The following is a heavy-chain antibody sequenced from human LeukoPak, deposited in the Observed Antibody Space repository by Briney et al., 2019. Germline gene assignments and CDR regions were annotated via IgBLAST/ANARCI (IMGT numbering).Heavy chain of an antibody. D-gene: IGHD4-11*01. J-gene: IGHJ5*02. CDR3: ARVDLYSNYTSGEDWFGP. CDR2: IIPILGIA. Sequence: SVKVSCKASGGTFSSYAISWVRQAPGQGLEWMGRIIPILGIANYAQKFQGRVTITADKSTSTAYMELSSLRSEDTAVYYCARVDLYSNYTSGEDWFGPWGQGTLVTVSS. V-gene: IGHV1-69*04. CDR1: GGTFSSYA.